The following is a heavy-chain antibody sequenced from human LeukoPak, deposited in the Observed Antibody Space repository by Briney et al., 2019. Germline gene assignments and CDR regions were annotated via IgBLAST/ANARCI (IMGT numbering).Heavy chain of an antibody. CDR3: ASLMDYYGSGSLLNDY. D-gene: IGHD3-10*01. V-gene: IGHV4-30-4*01. CDR1: GGSISSGDYY. Sequence: SETLSLTCTVSGGSISSGDYYWSWIRQPPGKGLEWIGYIYYSGSTYYNPSLKSRVTISVDTSKNQFSLKLSSVTAADTAVYYCASLMDYYGSGSLLNDYWGQGTLVTVSS. J-gene: IGHJ4*02. CDR2: IYYSGST.